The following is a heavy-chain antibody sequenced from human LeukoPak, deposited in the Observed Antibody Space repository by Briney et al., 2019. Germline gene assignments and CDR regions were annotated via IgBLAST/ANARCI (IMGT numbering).Heavy chain of an antibody. D-gene: IGHD2-21*02. CDR2: IYSGGST. J-gene: IGHJ4*02. CDR3: ASSDKYYFDY. Sequence: PGGSLRLSCAASGFTVSSNYMSWVRQAPGKGLEWVSVIYSGGSTYYADSVRGRFTISRHNSKNTLYLQMNSLRAEDTAVYYCASSDKYYFDYWGQGTLVTVSS. CDR1: GFTVSSNY. V-gene: IGHV3-53*04.